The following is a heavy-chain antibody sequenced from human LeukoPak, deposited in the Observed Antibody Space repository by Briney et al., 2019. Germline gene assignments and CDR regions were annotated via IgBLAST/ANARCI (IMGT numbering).Heavy chain of an antibody. Sequence: SETLSLTCTVSGGSISSSSYYWGWIRQPPGKGLEWIGSIYYSGSTYYNPSLKSRVTISVDTSKNQFSLKLSSVTAADTAVYYCARHIIVGATIDYWGQGTLVTVSS. D-gene: IGHD1-26*01. V-gene: IGHV4-39*01. J-gene: IGHJ4*02. CDR3: ARHIIVGATIDY. CDR1: GGSISSSSYY. CDR2: IYYSGST.